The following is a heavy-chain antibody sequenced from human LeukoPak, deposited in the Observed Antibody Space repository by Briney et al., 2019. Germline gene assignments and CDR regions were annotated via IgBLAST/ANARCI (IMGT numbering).Heavy chain of an antibody. D-gene: IGHD2-15*01. CDR3: ATGYPAWAFDI. J-gene: IGHJ3*02. CDR2: INPSGTGT. V-gene: IGHV1-46*01. CDR1: GYTITNNY. Sequence: ASVKVSCKASGYTITNNYMHWVRQAPRQGLEWMGVINPSGTGTSYAQKFQGRVTMTRDTSTSTLYMELSSLRSEDTAVYYCATGYPAWAFDIWGQGTMVTVSS.